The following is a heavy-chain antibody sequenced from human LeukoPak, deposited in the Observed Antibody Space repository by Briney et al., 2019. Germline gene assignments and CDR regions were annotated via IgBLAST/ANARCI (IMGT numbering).Heavy chain of an antibody. Sequence: GASVRVSCKASGYTFNGYYIHWVRQAPGQGLEWMGWINPNSGGTNYAQKFQGRVTMTRDTSISTAYMELSRLRSDDTAVFYCATSSGWTSNIPYWGQGTLVTVSS. V-gene: IGHV1-2*02. CDR2: INPNSGGT. J-gene: IGHJ4*02. CDR1: GYTFNGYY. D-gene: IGHD6-19*01. CDR3: ATSSGWTSNIPY.